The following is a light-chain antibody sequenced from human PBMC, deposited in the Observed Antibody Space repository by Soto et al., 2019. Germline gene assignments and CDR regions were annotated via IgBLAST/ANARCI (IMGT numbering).Light chain of an antibody. Sequence: QSALTQPRSVSGSPGQSVTISCTGTSSDVGGYNYVSWYQQHPGKAPKLMIYDVSKLPSGVPDRFSGCKSGNTASLTISGLQAEDEADYYCCSYAGSYTWVFGGGTKLTVL. CDR1: SSDVGGYNY. CDR2: DVS. CDR3: CSYAGSYTWV. J-gene: IGLJ3*02. V-gene: IGLV2-11*01.